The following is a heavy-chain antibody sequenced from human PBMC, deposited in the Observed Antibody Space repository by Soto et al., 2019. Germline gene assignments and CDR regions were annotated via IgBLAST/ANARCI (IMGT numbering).Heavy chain of an antibody. CDR1: GYTFTGYA. V-gene: IGHV1-3*01. Sequence: SVKVSCKASGYTFTGYAMHWVRQAPGQRLEWMGWINAGNGNTKYSQKFQGRVTITRDTSASTAYMELSSLRSEDSAVYYCARAVAVPADFDYWGQGTLVTVSS. CDR2: INAGNGNT. D-gene: IGHD6-19*01. CDR3: ARAVAVPADFDY. J-gene: IGHJ4*02.